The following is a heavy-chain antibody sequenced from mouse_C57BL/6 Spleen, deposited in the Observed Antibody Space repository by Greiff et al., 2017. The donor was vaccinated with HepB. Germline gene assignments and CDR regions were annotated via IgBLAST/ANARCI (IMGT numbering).Heavy chain of an antibody. Sequence: VQLQQSGAELARPGASVKMSCKASGYTFTSYTMHWVKQRPGQGLEWIGYINPSSGYTKYNQKFKDKATLTADKSSSTAYMQLSSLTSEDSAVYYCARQGYDYGEGVGFAYWGQGTLVTVSA. CDR3: ARQGYDYGEGVGFAY. J-gene: IGHJ3*01. D-gene: IGHD2-4*01. CDR2: INPSSGYT. V-gene: IGHV1-4*01. CDR1: GYTFTSYT.